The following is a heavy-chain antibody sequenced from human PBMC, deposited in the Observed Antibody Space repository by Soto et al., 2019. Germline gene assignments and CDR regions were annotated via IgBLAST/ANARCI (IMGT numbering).Heavy chain of an antibody. CDR3: ARDYYKYYDSSGYYRSPAY. V-gene: IGHV3-30-3*01. CDR2: ISYDGSDK. J-gene: IGHJ4*02. CDR1: GFTFSSYA. D-gene: IGHD3-22*01. Sequence: PGVSLRLSCAASGFTFSSYAMHCVRQAPGKGLEWVALISYDGSDKDYADSVKGRFTISRDNSRNTLFLQMNSLRAEDTAVYYCARDYYKYYDSSGYYRSPAYWGQGT.